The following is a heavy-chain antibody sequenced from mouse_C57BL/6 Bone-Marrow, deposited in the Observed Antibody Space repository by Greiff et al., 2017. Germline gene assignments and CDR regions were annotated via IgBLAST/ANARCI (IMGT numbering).Heavy chain of an antibody. CDR3: ARQAYYYGSSEGWYFDV. Sequence: EVKLVESGGGLVQPGGSLKLSCAASGFTFSDYGMAWVRQAPRKGPEWVAFISNLAYSIYYADTVTGRFTLSREHAKNTLYLEMSSLRSEDTAMYYCARQAYYYGSSEGWYFDVWGTGTTVTVSS. D-gene: IGHD1-1*01. V-gene: IGHV5-15*04. CDR1: GFTFSDYG. CDR2: ISNLAYSI. J-gene: IGHJ1*03.